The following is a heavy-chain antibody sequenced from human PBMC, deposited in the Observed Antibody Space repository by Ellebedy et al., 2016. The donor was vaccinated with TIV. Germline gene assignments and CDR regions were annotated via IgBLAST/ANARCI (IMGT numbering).Heavy chain of an antibody. D-gene: IGHD1-26*01. J-gene: IGHJ6*02. CDR3: ARGGGSYPYYYYGMDV. CDR2: IYYSGST. CDR1: GGSISSYY. V-gene: IGHV4-59*01. Sequence: MPSETLSLTCTVSGGSISSYYWSWIRQPPGKGLEWIGYIYYSGSTNYNPSLKSRVTISVDTSKNQFSLKLSSVTAADTAVYYCARGGGSYPYYYYGMDVWGQGTTVTVSS.